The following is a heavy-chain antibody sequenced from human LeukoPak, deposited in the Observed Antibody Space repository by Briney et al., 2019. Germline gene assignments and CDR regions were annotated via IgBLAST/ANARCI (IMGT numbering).Heavy chain of an antibody. Sequence: PGGSLRLSCAVSGLTLSNYGMSWVRQAPGKGLEWVAGISDSGGRTKYADSVKGRYTISRDNPKNTLYLQMNSLRAEDTAVYFCAKRSVVIRVILVGFHREAYYFESWGQGALVTVSS. D-gene: IGHD3/OR15-3a*01. CDR2: ISDSGGRT. CDR1: GLTLSNYG. CDR3: AKRSVVIRVILVGFHREAYYFES. J-gene: IGHJ4*02. V-gene: IGHV3-23*01.